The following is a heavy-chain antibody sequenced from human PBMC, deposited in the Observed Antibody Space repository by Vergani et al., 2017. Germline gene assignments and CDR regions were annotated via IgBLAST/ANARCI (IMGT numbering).Heavy chain of an antibody. Sequence: QVQLRESGPGLVKPSETLSLSCSVSGGSISNYYWHWIRQPAGKGLEWIGRFYSSGSINYNPSLKSRVSISADTSNHQFFLTLTSVTSADTAIYYCARDPRDGTDGFDIWGQGTKVTGSS. J-gene: IGHJ3*02. CDR2: FYSSGSI. CDR1: GGSISNYY. V-gene: IGHV4-4*07. CDR3: ARDPRDGTDGFDI.